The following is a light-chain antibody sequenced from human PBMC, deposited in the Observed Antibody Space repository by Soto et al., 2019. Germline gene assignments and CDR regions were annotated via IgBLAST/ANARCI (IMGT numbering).Light chain of an antibody. V-gene: IGKV2-28*01. CDR3: MQALLTPWT. J-gene: IGKJ1*01. CDR2: LGS. Sequence: DIVMTQSPLSLPVTPGEAASISCSSSQSVLNSDGYNRMDWYLQKPGRSPQLLIYLGSNRASGVPEGVPGSGSGTDFTLTISRVEAEVVGVYYCMQALLTPWTFGQGTKVEIK. CDR1: QSVLNSDGYNR.